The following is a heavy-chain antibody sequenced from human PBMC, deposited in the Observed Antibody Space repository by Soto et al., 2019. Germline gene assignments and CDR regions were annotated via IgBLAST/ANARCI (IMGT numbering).Heavy chain of an antibody. J-gene: IGHJ4*02. CDR3: AKENGYSSSWFEFDY. CDR1: GFTFSSYA. Sequence: EVQLLESGGGLVQPGGSLRLSCAASGFTFSSYAMSWVRQAPGKWLEWVSAISGSGGSTYYADSVKGRFTISRDNSKNTLYLKMNSPRAEDTVVYYCAKENGYSSSWFEFDYWGQGTLVTVSS. CDR2: ISGSGGST. V-gene: IGHV3-23*01. D-gene: IGHD6-13*01.